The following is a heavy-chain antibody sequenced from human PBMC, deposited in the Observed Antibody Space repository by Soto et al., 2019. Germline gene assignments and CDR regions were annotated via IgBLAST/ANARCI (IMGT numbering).Heavy chain of an antibody. CDR1: GFTFSSYA. V-gene: IGHV3-23*01. D-gene: IGHD2-15*01. CDR3: AKEEGDIVVVVAATLRYYFDY. J-gene: IGHJ4*02. Sequence: GGSLRLSCAASGFTFSSYAMSWVRQAPGKGLEWVSAISGSGGSTYYADSVKGRFTISRDNSKNTLYLQMNSLRAEDTAVYYSAKEEGDIVVVVAATLRYYFDYWGQGTLVTVSS. CDR2: ISGSGGST.